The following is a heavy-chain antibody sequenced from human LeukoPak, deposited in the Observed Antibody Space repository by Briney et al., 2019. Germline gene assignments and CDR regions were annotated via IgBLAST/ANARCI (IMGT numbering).Heavy chain of an antibody. CDR2: ISSSSTI. CDR3: AKDFRIGYSAHFDY. V-gene: IGHV3-48*01. Sequence: GTSLRLSCAASGFTFSSYSMNWVRQAPGKGLEWVSYISSSSTIYYADSVKGRFTISRDNAKNTLYLQMDSLRGEDTAVYYCAKDFRIGYSAHFDYWGQGALVTVSS. CDR1: GFTFSSYS. J-gene: IGHJ4*02. D-gene: IGHD2-21*01.